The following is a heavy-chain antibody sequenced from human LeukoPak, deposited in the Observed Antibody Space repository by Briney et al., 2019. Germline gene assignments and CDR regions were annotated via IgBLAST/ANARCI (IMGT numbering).Heavy chain of an antibody. CDR3: ATRGDYSDTSGNSYDALDI. CDR1: GYSINSGYF. V-gene: IGHV4-38-2*02. J-gene: IGHJ3*02. D-gene: IGHD3-22*01. Sequence: SETLSLTCTASGYSINSGYFWGWIRQPPGKGLEWIGSISHSGTTYYNPSLKSRVTVSADPSKTQFSLKLTSVTAADTAVYYCATRGDYSDTSGNSYDALDIWGQGTMVTVSS. CDR2: ISHSGTT.